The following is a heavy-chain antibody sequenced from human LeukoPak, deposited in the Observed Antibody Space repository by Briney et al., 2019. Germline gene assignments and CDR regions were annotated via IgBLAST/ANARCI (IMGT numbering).Heavy chain of an antibody. CDR2: INESGST. V-gene: IGHV4-34*01. CDR1: GGSFSGHY. J-gene: IGHJ4*02. CDR3: ARGGGLRMFYASPFNY. D-gene: IGHD2-8*01. Sequence: ASETLSLICAVYGGSFSGHYWSWIRQAPGKGLEWIGEINESGSTNYNPSLKSRVTISGDTSKSQFSLKLSPLTAADTAVYYCARGGGLRMFYASPFNYWGQGTLVTVSS.